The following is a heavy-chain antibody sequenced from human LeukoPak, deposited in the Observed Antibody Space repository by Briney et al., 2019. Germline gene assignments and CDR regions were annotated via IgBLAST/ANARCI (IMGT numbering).Heavy chain of an antibody. J-gene: IGHJ4*02. CDR1: GFIFSSYA. V-gene: IGHV3-48*01. CDR2: ISSDSGTK. Sequence: GGSLRLSCAASGFIFSSYAMNWVRQAPGKGLEWISYISSDSGTKYYADSMKGRFTISRDNARNSLYLQMNSLRAEDTAVYYCARDKKGIDYWGQGTLVTVSS. CDR3: ARDKKGIDY. D-gene: IGHD3-10*01.